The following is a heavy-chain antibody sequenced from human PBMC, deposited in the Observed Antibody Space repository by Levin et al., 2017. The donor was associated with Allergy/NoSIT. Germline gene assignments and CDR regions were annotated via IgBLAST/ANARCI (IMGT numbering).Heavy chain of an antibody. D-gene: IGHD3-3*01. J-gene: IGHJ6*03. Sequence: ASVKVSCKASGYNFTNYGISWVRQAPGQGLEWMGWISAYNGNTNYAQKFQGRVTMTIQTSTHTAYMELRSLRSDDTAVYYCARVGIDFWGVYQKSWGYMDVWGQGTTVTVSS. CDR2: ISAYNGNT. CDR1: GYNFTNYG. CDR3: ARVGIDFWGVYQKSWGYMDV. V-gene: IGHV1-18*01.